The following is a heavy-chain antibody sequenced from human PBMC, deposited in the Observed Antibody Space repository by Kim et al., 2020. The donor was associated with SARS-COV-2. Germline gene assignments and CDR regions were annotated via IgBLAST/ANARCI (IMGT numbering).Heavy chain of an antibody. Sequence: FQGRVTITRDTSASTAYMELSSLRSEDTAVYYCARELVTIFGVARNWFDPWGQGTLVTVSS. CDR3: ARELVTIFGVARNWFDP. D-gene: IGHD3-3*01. J-gene: IGHJ5*02. V-gene: IGHV1-3*01.